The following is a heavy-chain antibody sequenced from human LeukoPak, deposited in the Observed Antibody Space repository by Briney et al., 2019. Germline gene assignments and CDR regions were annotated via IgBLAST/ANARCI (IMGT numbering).Heavy chain of an antibody. Sequence: TSETLSLTCAVYGGSFSGYYWSWIRQPPGKGLEWLGEINHSGSTNYNPSLKSRVTISVDTSKNQFSLKLSSVTAADTAVYYCARIGGWSTPRWFDPWGQGTLVTVSS. CDR3: ARIGGWSTPRWFDP. D-gene: IGHD6-19*01. J-gene: IGHJ5*02. CDR2: INHSGST. V-gene: IGHV4-34*01. CDR1: GGSFSGYY.